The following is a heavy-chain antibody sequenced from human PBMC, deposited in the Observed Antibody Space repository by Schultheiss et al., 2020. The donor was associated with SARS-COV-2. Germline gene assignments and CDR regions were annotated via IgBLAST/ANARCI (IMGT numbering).Heavy chain of an antibody. CDR1: GGSISSYY. D-gene: IGHD4-23*01. CDR2: IYYSGST. V-gene: IGHV4-59*01. Sequence: SETLSLTCTVSGGSISSYYWSWIRQPPGKGLEWIGYIYYSGSTNYNPSLKSRVTISVDTSKNQFSLKLSSVTAADTAVYYCARDLLIDYGGNSELFDIWGQGTMVTV. CDR3: ARDLLIDYGGNSELFDI. J-gene: IGHJ3*02.